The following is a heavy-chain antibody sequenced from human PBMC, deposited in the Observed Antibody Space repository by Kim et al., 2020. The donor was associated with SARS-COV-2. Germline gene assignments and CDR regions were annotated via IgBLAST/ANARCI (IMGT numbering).Heavy chain of an antibody. D-gene: IGHD6-13*01. V-gene: IGHV4-31*02. Sequence: LKGRVTISVDTAKNQFYLKLSYVTAADTAVYYCARDPLGIAAAGTGWFDPWGQGTLVTVSS. CDR3: ARDPLGIAAAGTGWFDP. J-gene: IGHJ5*02.